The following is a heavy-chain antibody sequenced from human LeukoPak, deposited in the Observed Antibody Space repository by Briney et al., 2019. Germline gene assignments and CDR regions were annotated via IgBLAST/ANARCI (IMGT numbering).Heavy chain of an antibody. CDR2: ISNNGGYT. J-gene: IGHJ4*02. V-gene: IGHV3-23*01. Sequence: GGSLRLSCAASGFTFSSYGMHWVRQAPGKGLEWVSAISNNGGYTYYADSVQGRFTISRDNSKSTLCLQMNSLRAEDTAVYYCAKQLGYCSDGSCYFPYWGQGTPVTVSS. D-gene: IGHD2-15*01. CDR1: GFTFSSYG. CDR3: AKQLGYCSDGSCYFPY.